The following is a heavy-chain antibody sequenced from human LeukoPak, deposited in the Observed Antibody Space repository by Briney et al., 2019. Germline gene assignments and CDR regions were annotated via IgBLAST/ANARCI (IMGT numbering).Heavy chain of an antibody. J-gene: IGHJ4*02. CDR2: SSWNSGSI. CDR3: AKDKRYSYGLGNFDY. D-gene: IGHD5-18*01. CDR1: HHA. V-gene: IGHV3-9*01. Sequence: HHALLWVRQAPATGKEGAAGSSWNSGSIGYADSVKGRFTISRDNAKNSLYLQMISLRAEDTALYYCAKDKRYSYGLGNFDYWGQGTLVTVSS.